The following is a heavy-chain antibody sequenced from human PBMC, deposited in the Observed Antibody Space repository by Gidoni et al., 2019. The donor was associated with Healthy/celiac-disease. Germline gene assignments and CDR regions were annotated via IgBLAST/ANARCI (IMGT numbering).Heavy chain of an antibody. V-gene: IGHV1-69*08. J-gene: IGHJ5*02. Sequence: QVQLVQSGAEVKKPGSSVKVYCKASGGTFSSYTISWVRHAPGQGLEWMGRIIPILGIANYAQKFQGRVTITADKSTSTAYMELSSLRSEDTAVYYCARDTTNYYDFWSGYLAPFDPWGQGTLVTVSS. D-gene: IGHD3-3*01. CDR2: IIPILGIA. CDR1: GGTFSSYT. CDR3: ARDTTNYYDFWSGYLAPFDP.